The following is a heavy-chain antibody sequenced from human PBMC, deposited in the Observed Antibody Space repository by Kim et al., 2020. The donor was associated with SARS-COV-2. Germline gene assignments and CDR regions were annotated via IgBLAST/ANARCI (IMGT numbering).Heavy chain of an antibody. J-gene: IGHJ4*02. CDR1: GFIFRNFW. D-gene: IGHD1-1*01. Sequence: GGSLRLSCAASGFIFRNFWMSWVRQVPGKGLEWVANINQDGREQYYLDSVKGRFTISRDNSQNSLHLQLNSLRAEDTAIYYCARDQGTTGYWGQGTLVTV. V-gene: IGHV3-7*01. CDR3: ARDQGTTGY. CDR2: INQDGREQ.